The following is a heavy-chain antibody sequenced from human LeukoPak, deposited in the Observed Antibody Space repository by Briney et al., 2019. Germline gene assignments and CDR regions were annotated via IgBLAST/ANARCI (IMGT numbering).Heavy chain of an antibody. D-gene: IGHD5/OR15-5a*01. CDR2: ISSSGSTI. CDR1: GFTFSSYE. V-gene: IGHV3-48*03. CDR3: ARDHSVAWFDP. Sequence: GGSLRLSCAASGFTFSSYEMNWVRQAPGKGLEWVSYISSSGSTIYYADSVKGRFTISRDNAKNSLYLQMNSLRSDDTAVYYCARDHSVAWFDPWGQGTLVTVSS. J-gene: IGHJ5*02.